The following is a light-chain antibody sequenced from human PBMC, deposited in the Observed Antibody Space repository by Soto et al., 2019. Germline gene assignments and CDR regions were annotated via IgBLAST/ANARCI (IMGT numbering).Light chain of an antibody. V-gene: IGKV1-5*03. CDR1: QSISTR. Sequence: DIQMTQSPSTLSAFVGDRVTITCRASQSISTRLAWYQQKPGKAPNLLIYKASSLESGVPPRFSGSGSGTEFTLTISSLQPDDFATYYCQQYNGYSPTTFGGGTKVEIE. CDR3: QQYNGYSPTT. CDR2: KAS. J-gene: IGKJ4*01.